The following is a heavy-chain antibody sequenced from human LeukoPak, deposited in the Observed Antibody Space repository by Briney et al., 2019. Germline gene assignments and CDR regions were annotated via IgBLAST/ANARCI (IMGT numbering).Heavy chain of an antibody. Sequence: GSLRLSCTASGFTFSASWMSWVRQAPGKGLEWVANIKEDGNEKCYVDSVKGRFTTSRDNAKNSLYLQMNSLRAEDTAVYYCVKDRLRFSYWGQGTLVTVSS. J-gene: IGHJ4*02. V-gene: IGHV3-7*03. CDR1: GFTFSASW. CDR2: IKEDGNEK. D-gene: IGHD3-16*01. CDR3: VKDRLRFSY.